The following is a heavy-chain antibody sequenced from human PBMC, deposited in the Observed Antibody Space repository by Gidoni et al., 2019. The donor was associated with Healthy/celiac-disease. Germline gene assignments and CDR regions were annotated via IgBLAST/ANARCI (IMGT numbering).Heavy chain of an antibody. V-gene: IGHV4-59*01. CDR1: GGSISSYY. CDR3: ARAGLTTSWFDP. Sequence: QVQLQESGPGLVKPSETLSLTCTVSGGSISSYYWSWIRQPPGKGLEWIGYLYYSGSTNYNPSLKSRVTISVDTSKNQFSLKLSSVTAADTAVYYCARAGLTTSWFDPWGQGTLVTVSS. CDR2: LYYSGST. D-gene: IGHD4-17*01. J-gene: IGHJ5*02.